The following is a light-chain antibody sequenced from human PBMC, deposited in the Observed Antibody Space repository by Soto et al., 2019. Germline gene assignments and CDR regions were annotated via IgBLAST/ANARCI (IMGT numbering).Light chain of an antibody. CDR3: SSYVGSNTVV. V-gene: IGLV2-8*01. J-gene: IGLJ2*01. CDR2: DVS. Sequence: QSALTQPPSASGSPGQSVTISCTGTSTDADNYNYVSWYQQYPGKAPKLIIYDVSERPSGVPDRFSCSKSGNTASLTVSGLQAEDEATYHCSSYVGSNTVVFGGGTKLTVL. CDR1: STDADNYNY.